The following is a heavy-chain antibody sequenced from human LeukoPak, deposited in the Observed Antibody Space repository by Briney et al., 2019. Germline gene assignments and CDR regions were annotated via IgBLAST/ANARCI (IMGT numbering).Heavy chain of an antibody. CDR2: ISSSGSYI. J-gene: IGHJ4*02. Sequence: PGGSLRRSCAASGVTFSSYSRNWVRQAPGKGLEWVSSISSSGSYIYYADSVKGRFTISRDNAKNTLYLQMNSLRVDDTAVYYCARGGVDYWGPGTLVTVSS. V-gene: IGHV3-21*01. CDR3: ARGGVDY. CDR1: GVTFSSYS.